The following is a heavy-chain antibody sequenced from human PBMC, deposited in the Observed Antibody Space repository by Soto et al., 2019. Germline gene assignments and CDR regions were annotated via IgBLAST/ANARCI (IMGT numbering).Heavy chain of an antibody. D-gene: IGHD1-7*01. J-gene: IGHJ4*02. CDR1: GGSFSGYY. Sequence: KASETLSLTCAVYGGSFSGYYWSWIRQPPGKGLEWIGEINHSGSTNYNPSLKSRVTISVDTSKNQFSLKLSSVTAADTAVYYCLGGTTTLYFDYWGQGTLVTVSS. CDR2: INHSGST. CDR3: LGGTTTLYFDY. V-gene: IGHV4-34*01.